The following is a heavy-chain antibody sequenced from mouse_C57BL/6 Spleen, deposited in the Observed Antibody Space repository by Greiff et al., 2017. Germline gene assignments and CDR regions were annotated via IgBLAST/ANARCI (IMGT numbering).Heavy chain of an antibody. Sequence: EVQLVESGGGLVQPGGSLSLSCAASGFTFTDYYMSWVRQPPGKALEWLGFIRNKANGYTTEYSASVKGRFTISRDNSQSILYLQMNALRAEDSATYYCARLDYGSSLWYFDVWGTGTTVTVSS. CDR3: ARLDYGSSLWYFDV. CDR2: IRNKANGYTT. V-gene: IGHV7-3*01. D-gene: IGHD1-1*01. CDR1: GFTFTDYY. J-gene: IGHJ1*03.